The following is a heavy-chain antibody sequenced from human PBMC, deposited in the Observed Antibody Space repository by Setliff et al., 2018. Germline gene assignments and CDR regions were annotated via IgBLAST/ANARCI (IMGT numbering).Heavy chain of an antibody. CDR2: IYPGDSIT. Sequence: GESLKISCKGSGYSFSTCWIGWVRQMPGKGLEWMGIIYPGDSITRYSPSFPGQVTISVDKSITTAYLQWSSLRASDTAIYYCARHPYYYGSGTYLDNNNRWFDPWGQGTLVTVSS. CDR3: ARHPYYYGSGTYLDNNNRWFDP. CDR1: GYSFSTCW. J-gene: IGHJ5*02. V-gene: IGHV5-51*01. D-gene: IGHD3-10*01.